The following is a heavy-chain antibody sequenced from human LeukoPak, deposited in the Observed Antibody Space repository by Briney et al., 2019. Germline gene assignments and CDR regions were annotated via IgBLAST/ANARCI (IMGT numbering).Heavy chain of an antibody. J-gene: IGHJ4*02. CDR1: GFSLIVNL. CDR2: INSDGSST. D-gene: IGHD2-15*01. CDR3: ARRDNYDY. V-gene: IGHV3-74*01. Sequence: GGSLRLYCEASGFSLIVNLMHWGRQAPGKGLVWVSRINSDGSSTSYADSVKGRFTISRDNAKNTLNLQMNSLRAEDTAVYYCARRDNYDYWGQGTLVTVSS.